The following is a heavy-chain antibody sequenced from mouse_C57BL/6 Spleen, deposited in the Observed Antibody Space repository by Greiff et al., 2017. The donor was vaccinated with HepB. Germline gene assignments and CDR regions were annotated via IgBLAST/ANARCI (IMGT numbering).Heavy chain of an antibody. D-gene: IGHD4-1*01. V-gene: IGHV1-15*01. CDR1: GYTFTDYE. J-gene: IGHJ3*01. CDR2: IDPETGGT. CDR3: TRGELGPGFAY. Sequence: QVQLQQSGAELVRPGASVTLSCKASGYTFTDYEMHWVKQTPVHGLEWIGAIDPETGGTAYNQKFKGKAILTADKSSSTAYMELRSLTSEDSAVYYCTRGELGPGFAYWGQGTLVTVSA.